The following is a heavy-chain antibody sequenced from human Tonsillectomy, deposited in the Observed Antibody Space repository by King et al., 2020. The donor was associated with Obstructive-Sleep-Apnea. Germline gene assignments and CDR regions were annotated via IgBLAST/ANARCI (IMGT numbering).Heavy chain of an antibody. CDR2: IYYSGST. J-gene: IGHJ4*02. Sequence: QLQESGPGLVKPSETLSLTCTVSGGSISSYYWSWIRQPPGKGLEWIGYIYYSGSTNYNPSLKSRVTISVDTSKNQFSLKLSSVTAADTAVYYCARDRYYYDSSGYYYGLYFDYWGQGTLVTVSS. CDR3: ARDRYYYDSSGYYYGLYFDY. D-gene: IGHD3-22*01. CDR1: GGSISSYY. V-gene: IGHV4-59*01.